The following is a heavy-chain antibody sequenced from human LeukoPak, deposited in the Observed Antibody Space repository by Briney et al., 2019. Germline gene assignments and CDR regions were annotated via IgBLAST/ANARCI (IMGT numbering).Heavy chain of an antibody. CDR2: INSDASTT. J-gene: IGHJ3*01. D-gene: IGHD3-16*02. CDR3: ARDYDYPWGSHRYNAFDV. CDR1: GFTFSNYW. V-gene: IGHV3-74*01. Sequence: GGSLRLSCAASGFTFSNYWMHWVRQAPGKELVWVSHINSDASTTTYADFVKGRFTISRDNAKNTLYLQMNSLGAEDTAVYYCARDYDYPWGSHRYNAFDVWGQGTVVTVSS.